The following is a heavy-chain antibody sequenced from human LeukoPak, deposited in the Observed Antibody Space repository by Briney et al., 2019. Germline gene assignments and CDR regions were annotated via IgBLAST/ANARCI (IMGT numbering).Heavy chain of an antibody. CDR1: GFTFTSYS. J-gene: IGHJ6*03. Sequence: GGTLRLSCAASGFTFTSYSMSWVRQAPGKGLEWVSVISANGGDTFYADSVKGRFTISRDNSKNALYLQMNSLRAEDTAIYYCARDPYSGSYGDSYYYYMDVWGKGTTVTISS. CDR3: ARDPYSGSYGDSYYYYMDV. CDR2: ISANGGDT. D-gene: IGHD1-26*01. V-gene: IGHV3-23*01.